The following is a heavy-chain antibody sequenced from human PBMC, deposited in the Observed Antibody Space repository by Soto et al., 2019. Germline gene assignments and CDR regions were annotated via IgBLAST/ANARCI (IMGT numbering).Heavy chain of an antibody. CDR3: ARDGVGATMGVIMGYYYYYGMDV. J-gene: IGHJ6*02. V-gene: IGHV6-1*01. CDR1: GDSVSSNSAA. D-gene: IGHD1-26*01. Sequence: SQTLSLTCDISGDSVSSNSAAWNWLRQSPSRGLEWLGRTYYRSKWYNDYAVSVKSRITINPDLSKNQFSLQLNSVTPEDTAVYYCARDGVGATMGVIMGYYYYYGMDVWGQGTTVTVSS. CDR2: TYYRSKWYN.